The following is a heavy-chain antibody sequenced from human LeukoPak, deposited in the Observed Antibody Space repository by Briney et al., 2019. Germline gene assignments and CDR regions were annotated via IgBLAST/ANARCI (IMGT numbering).Heavy chain of an antibody. CDR3: ATSFSTPANY. CDR1: GFTFSSYS. Sequence: GGSLRLSCAASGFTFSSYSMNWVRQAPGKGLEWVSSISSSSSYIYYADSVKGRFTISRDNAKNSLYLQMNSLRAEDTAAYYCATSFSTPANYWGQGTLVTVSS. V-gene: IGHV3-21*01. J-gene: IGHJ4*02. CDR2: ISSSSSYI. D-gene: IGHD2-2*01.